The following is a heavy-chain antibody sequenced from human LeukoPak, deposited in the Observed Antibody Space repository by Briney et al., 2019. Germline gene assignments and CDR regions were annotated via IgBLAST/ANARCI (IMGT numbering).Heavy chain of an antibody. J-gene: IGHJ6*03. CDR2: INHSGST. D-gene: IGHD3-10*01. CDR3: ARVEEGYGSGRRENYYYYYMDV. V-gene: IGHV4-34*01. CDR1: GGSFSGYY. Sequence: PSETLSLTCAVYGGSFSGYYWSWIRQPPGKGLEWIGEINHSGSTNYNPSLKSRVIISVDTSKNQFSPKLSSVTAADTAVYYCARVEEGYGSGRRENYYYYYMDVWGKGTTVTISS.